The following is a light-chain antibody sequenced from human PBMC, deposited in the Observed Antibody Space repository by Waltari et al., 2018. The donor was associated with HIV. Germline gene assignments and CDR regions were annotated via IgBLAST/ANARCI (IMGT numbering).Light chain of an antibody. CDR3: SSYTLTSTYV. Sequence: QSALTQPASVSGAPRHSSPLSCTAPPRHGGCYPYVPCGPQHPGTAPKLITYDVNHRTSGVSNRFSGSKSGNTASLTISGLQAEDEADYYCSSYTLTSTYVFGTGTKVTVL. V-gene: IGLV2-14*03. J-gene: IGLJ1*01. CDR2: DVN. CDR1: PRHGGCYPY.